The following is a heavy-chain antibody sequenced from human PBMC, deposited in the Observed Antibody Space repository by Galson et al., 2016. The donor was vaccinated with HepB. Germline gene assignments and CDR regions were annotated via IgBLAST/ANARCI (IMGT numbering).Heavy chain of an antibody. J-gene: IGHJ3*02. CDR1: GASSSGYY. V-gene: IGHV4-34*01. CDR3: ARGRLRWGIIAAATPKVHAFDI. Sequence: TLSLTCAVYGASSSGYYWSWIRQPPGKGLEWIGEINYSGSTNYNPSLKSRVTISVDTSKNQFSLKLSSVTAADTAVYYCARGRLRWGIIAAATPKVHAFDIWGQGTMVTVSS. CDR2: INYSGST. D-gene: IGHD2-15*01.